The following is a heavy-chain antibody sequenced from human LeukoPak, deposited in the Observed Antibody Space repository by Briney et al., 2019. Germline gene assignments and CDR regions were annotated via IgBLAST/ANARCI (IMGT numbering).Heavy chain of an antibody. V-gene: IGHV4-61*02. J-gene: IGHJ5*02. CDR2: IYTSRST. CDR3: AGRMINWFDP. D-gene: IGHD2-15*01. CDR1: GGSISSGSYY. Sequence: SETLSLTCTVSGGSISSGSYYWSWIRQPAGKGLEWIGRIYTSRSTNYNPSLKSRVTMSVDTSKNQFSLKLSSVTAADTAVYYCAGRMINWFDPWGQGTLVTVSS.